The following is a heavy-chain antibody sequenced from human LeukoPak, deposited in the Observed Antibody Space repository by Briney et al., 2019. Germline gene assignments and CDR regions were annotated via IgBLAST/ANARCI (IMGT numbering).Heavy chain of an antibody. CDR1: GGTFSSYA. CDR3: ASSYYDSSGYYYGDDY. J-gene: IGHJ4*02. D-gene: IGHD3-22*01. Sequence: SVKVSCKASGGTFSSYAISWVRQAPGQGLEWMGGIIPIFGTANYAQKFQGRVTITTDESTSTAYMELSSLRSEDTAVYYCASSYYDSSGYYYGDDYWGQGTLVTVSS. CDR2: IIPIFGTA. V-gene: IGHV1-69*05.